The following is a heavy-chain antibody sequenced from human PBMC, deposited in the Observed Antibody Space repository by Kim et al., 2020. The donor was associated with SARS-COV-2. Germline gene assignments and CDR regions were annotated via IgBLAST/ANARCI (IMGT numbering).Heavy chain of an antibody. V-gene: IGHV3-33*06. Sequence: GGSLRLSCAASGFTFSVYGMHWVRQAPGKGLEWVAVIRSDGSNKYYADSVKGRFTISRDNSKNMLFSQMNSLRAEDTAVYYCANFESWGQGTLVTVSS. CDR2: IRSDGSNK. CDR3: ANFES. CDR1: GFTFSVYG. J-gene: IGHJ4*02.